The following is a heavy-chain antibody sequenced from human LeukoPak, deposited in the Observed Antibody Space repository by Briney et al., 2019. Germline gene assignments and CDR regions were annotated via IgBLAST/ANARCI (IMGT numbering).Heavy chain of an antibody. CDR3: ARGVAAAAPYYYYYMDV. Sequence: SETLSLTCTVSGGSISSGSYYWRWIRQPAGKGLEWIGRIYTSGSTNYNPSLKSRVTISVDTSKNQFSLKLSSVTAADTAVYYCARGVAAAAPYYYYYMDVWGKGTTVTVSS. V-gene: IGHV4-61*02. CDR2: IYTSGST. D-gene: IGHD6-13*01. J-gene: IGHJ6*03. CDR1: GGSISSGSYY.